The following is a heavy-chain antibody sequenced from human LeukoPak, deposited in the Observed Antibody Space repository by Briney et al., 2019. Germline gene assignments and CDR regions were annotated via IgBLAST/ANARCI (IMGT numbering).Heavy chain of an antibody. CDR1: GGSISSYY. V-gene: IGHV4-59*01. Sequence: KPSETLSLTCTVSGGSISSYYWSWIRQPPGKGLEWIGYIYYSGSTNYNPSLKSRVTISVDTSKNQFSLKLSSVTAADTAVYYCARELTVAGIWANWFDPWGQGTLVTVSS. J-gene: IGHJ5*02. CDR3: ARELTVAGIWANWFDP. D-gene: IGHD6-19*01. CDR2: IYYSGST.